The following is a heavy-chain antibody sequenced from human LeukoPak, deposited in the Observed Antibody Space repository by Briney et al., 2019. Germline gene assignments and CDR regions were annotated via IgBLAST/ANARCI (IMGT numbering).Heavy chain of an antibody. J-gene: IGHJ4*02. Sequence: EASVKVSCKASGYTFTSYGISWVRQAPGQGLEWMGWISAYNGNTNYAQKLQGRVTMTTDTSTSTAYMELRSLRSDDTAVYYCARVLIGLYSGYDYDAEDYWGQGTLVTVSS. CDR1: GYTFTSYG. CDR2: ISAYNGNT. V-gene: IGHV1-18*01. D-gene: IGHD5-12*01. CDR3: ARVLIGLYSGYDYDAEDY.